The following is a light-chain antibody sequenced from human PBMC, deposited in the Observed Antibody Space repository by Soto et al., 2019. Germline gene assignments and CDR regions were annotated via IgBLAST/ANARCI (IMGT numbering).Light chain of an antibody. CDR2: GAS. Sequence: EIVLTQSPGTLSLSPGERATLSCRASQSVSSNYLTWYQQKPGQAPRLLIHGASSRATGIPDRFSGSGSGTDFTLTISILEPEDFAVYYCQQYSSSPFTFGPGTKVDIK. V-gene: IGKV3-20*01. CDR1: QSVSSNY. J-gene: IGKJ3*01. CDR3: QQYSSSPFT.